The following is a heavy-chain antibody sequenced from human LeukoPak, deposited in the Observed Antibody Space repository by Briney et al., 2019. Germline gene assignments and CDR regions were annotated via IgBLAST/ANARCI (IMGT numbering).Heavy chain of an antibody. Sequence: PSETLSLTCTVSLGSISNQYWSWIRQPAGKGLEWIGRIYTSGRTNFNPSLKSRITISVDESTNQFSLKLTSVTAADTAVYFCARETLYISGWKFDYWGQGTQVAVSS. V-gene: IGHV4-4*07. CDR3: ARETLYISGWKFDY. J-gene: IGHJ4*02. CDR2: IYTSGRT. D-gene: IGHD6-19*01. CDR1: LGSISNQY.